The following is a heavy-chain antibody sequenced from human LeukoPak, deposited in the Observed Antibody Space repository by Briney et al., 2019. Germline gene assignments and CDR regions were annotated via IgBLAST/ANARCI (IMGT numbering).Heavy chain of an antibody. Sequence: NPSQTLSLTCTVSGDSISSGDYYWSWIRQPPGKGLEWIGYIYYSGSTYYNPSLKRRVTISVDTSKNQFSLKLSSVTAADTAVYYCASRKYYGSGSYHGPFDYWGQGTLVTVSS. CDR2: IYYSGST. CDR1: GDSISSGDYY. D-gene: IGHD3-10*01. CDR3: ASRKYYGSGSYHGPFDY. V-gene: IGHV4-30-4*08. J-gene: IGHJ4*02.